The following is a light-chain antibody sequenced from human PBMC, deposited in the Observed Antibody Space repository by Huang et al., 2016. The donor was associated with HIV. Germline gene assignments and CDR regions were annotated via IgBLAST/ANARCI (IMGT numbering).Light chain of an antibody. CDR2: WAS. CDR3: QQYYTTPGT. Sequence: DIVLTQSPDSLAVSLGERATINCSSSRNILYNSNNNNYLAWHQQKPGQSPQLLLSWASTRESGVPDRFSGSGSETDFTLTISSLQAEDVAVYFCQQYYTTPGTFGPGTTVHIK. V-gene: IGKV4-1*01. CDR1: RNILYNSNNNNY. J-gene: IGKJ3*01.